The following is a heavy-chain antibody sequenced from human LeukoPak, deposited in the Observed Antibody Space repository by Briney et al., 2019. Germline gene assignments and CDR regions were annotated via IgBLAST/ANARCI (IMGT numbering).Heavy chain of an antibody. V-gene: IGHV1-69*13. CDR3: ARDPGVAARGSVYYYGMDV. J-gene: IGHJ6*02. CDR1: GGTFSSYA. D-gene: IGHD6-6*01. Sequence: ASVKVSCKASGGTFSSYAISWVRQAPGQGLERMGGIIPIFGTANYAQKFQGRVTITADESTSTAYMELSSLRSEDTAVYYCARDPGVAARGSVYYYGMDVWGQGTTVTVSS. CDR2: IIPIFGTA.